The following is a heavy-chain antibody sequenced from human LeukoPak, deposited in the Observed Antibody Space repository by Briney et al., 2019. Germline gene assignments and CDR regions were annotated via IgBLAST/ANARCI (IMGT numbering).Heavy chain of an antibody. V-gene: IGHV3-21*01. CDR2: ISGSSSYI. CDR3: ARAPTVTRPIDY. Sequence: PGGSLRLSCAASGFTFSSYSMNWVRQAPGRGLEWASSISGSSSYIYYADSLKGRFTISGDNAKNSLYLQMNSLRAEDTAVYYCARAPTVTRPIDYWGQGTLVTVSS. CDR1: GFTFSSYS. J-gene: IGHJ4*02. D-gene: IGHD4-11*01.